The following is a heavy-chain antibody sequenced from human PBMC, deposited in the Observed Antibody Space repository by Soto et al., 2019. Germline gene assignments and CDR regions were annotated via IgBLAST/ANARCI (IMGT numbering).Heavy chain of an antibody. V-gene: IGHV3-48*01. CDR2: ISSSSSTI. Sequence: HPGGSLRLSCAASGFTFSSYSMNWVRQAPGKGLEWVSYISSSSSTIYYADSVKGRFTISRDNAKNSLYLQMNSLRAEDTAVYYCAPNTYYDFWSGANWFDPWGQGTLVTVSS. J-gene: IGHJ5*02. CDR1: GFTFSSYS. D-gene: IGHD3-3*01. CDR3: APNTYYDFWSGANWFDP.